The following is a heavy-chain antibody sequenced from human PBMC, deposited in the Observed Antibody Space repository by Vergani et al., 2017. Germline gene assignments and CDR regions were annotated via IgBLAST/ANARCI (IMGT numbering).Heavy chain of an antibody. CDR1: GFTFSSYW. CDR2: INSDGSST. Sequence: EVQLVESGGGLVQPGGSLRLSCAASGFTFSSYWMHWVRQAPGKGLVWVSRINSDGSSTSYADSVKGRFTISRDNAKNTLYLQMNSLRAEDTAVYYCARDLETGTNRNWFDPWGQGTLVTVSS. CDR3: ARDLETGTNRNWFDP. D-gene: IGHD1-1*01. V-gene: IGHV3-74*01. J-gene: IGHJ5*02.